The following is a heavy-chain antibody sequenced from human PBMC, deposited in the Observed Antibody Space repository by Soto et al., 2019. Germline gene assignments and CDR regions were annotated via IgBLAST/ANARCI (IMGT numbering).Heavy chain of an antibody. Sequence: QVQLVQSGSEVKKPGSSVKVSCKASGGTFSSYASSWVRQATGQGLELMGGIIPIFGTTNYARKFQGRVTITADESTSTAYMELSRLRSEDTAVYYCARDEIPARQYSDGMDVWGQGTTVTVSS. J-gene: IGHJ6*02. CDR2: IIPIFGTT. D-gene: IGHD6-6*01. V-gene: IGHV1-69*01. CDR3: ARDEIPARQYSDGMDV. CDR1: GGTFSSYA.